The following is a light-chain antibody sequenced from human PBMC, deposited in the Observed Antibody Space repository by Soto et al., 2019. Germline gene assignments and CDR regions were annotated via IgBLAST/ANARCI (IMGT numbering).Light chain of an antibody. CDR3: QHYDNLGGFT. J-gene: IGKJ3*01. CDR1: QDISNY. V-gene: IGKV1-33*01. Sequence: DIQMTQSPSSLSASVGDRVTITCQASQDISNYLNWYQQKPGKAPKLLIYDASNLETGVPSRFSGSGSGTDFTFTISSLQPEDIATYYCQHYDNLGGFTFGPGTKVDIK. CDR2: DAS.